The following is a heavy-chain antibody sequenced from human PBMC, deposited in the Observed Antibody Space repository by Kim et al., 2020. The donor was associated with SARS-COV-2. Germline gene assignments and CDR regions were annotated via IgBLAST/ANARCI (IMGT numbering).Heavy chain of an antibody. CDR3: ARGPHRAPNYYDSSGYYDY. CDR2: IIPIFGTA. D-gene: IGHD3-22*01. V-gene: IGHV1-69*13. J-gene: IGHJ4*02. Sequence: SVKVSCKASGGTFSSYAISWVRQAPGQGLEWMGGIIPIFGTANYAQKFQGRVTITADESTSTAYMELSSLRSEDTAVYYCARGPHRAPNYYDSSGYYDYWGQGTLVTVSS. CDR1: GGTFSSYA.